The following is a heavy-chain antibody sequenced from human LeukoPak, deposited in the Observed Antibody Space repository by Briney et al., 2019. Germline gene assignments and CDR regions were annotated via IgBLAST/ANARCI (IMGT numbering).Heavy chain of an antibody. D-gene: IGHD2-15*01. Sequence: GGSLRLSCAASGFTFTDYTMHWVRQAPGKGLEWVSGISWNSGSIGYADSVKGRFTISRDNSKNTLYLQMNSLRAEDTAVYYCAREDCSGGSCYVYYYYYGMDVWDQGTTVTVSS. CDR1: GFTFTDYT. CDR2: ISWNSGSI. V-gene: IGHV3-9*01. J-gene: IGHJ6*02. CDR3: AREDCSGGSCYVYYYYYGMDV.